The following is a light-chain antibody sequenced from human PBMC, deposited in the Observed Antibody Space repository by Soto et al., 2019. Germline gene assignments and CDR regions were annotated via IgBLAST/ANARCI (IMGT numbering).Light chain of an antibody. V-gene: IGKV3-11*01. J-gene: IGKJ1*01. Sequence: IVLTLSPSTLSLSPGERATLSCRTSQSVSSSLAWYQHKPGQAPRLLIYDASNRATGIPARFSGSGSGTDFTLTISSLQPEDCAVYYCQQYNNWPRTFGQGTKVDI. CDR3: QQYNNWPRT. CDR1: QSVSSS. CDR2: DAS.